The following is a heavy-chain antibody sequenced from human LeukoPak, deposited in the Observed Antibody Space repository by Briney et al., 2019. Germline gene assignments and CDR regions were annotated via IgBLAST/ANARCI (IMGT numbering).Heavy chain of an antibody. J-gene: IGHJ4*02. V-gene: IGHV4-59*11. CDR3: ARASYDSSGYYYVTFDY. CDR2: IYYSGST. Sequence: SDTLTLPCTVCGRSISRHHGSWLREPTGRALEWIGYIYYSGSTNYNPSLKGRVTISVDTSKNQFSVKLSSVTAADTAVYYCARASYDSSGYYYVTFDYWGQGTLVTVSS. CDR1: GRSISRHH. D-gene: IGHD3-22*01.